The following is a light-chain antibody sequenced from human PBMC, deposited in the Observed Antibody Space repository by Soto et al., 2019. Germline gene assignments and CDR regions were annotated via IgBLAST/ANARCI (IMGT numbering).Light chain of an antibody. Sequence: QLVLTQSPSASASLGASVKLTCTLSSGHSSYAIAWHQQQPEKGPRYLMKVNSDGSHSKGDGIPDRFSGSSSGAERYLTISSLQSEDEADYYCQTWGTVIRVFGGGTKLTVL. V-gene: IGLV4-69*01. CDR2: VNSDGSH. CDR3: QTWGTVIRV. J-gene: IGLJ3*02. CDR1: SGHSSYA.